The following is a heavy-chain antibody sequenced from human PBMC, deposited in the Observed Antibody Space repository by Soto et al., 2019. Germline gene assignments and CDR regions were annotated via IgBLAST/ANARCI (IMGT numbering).Heavy chain of an antibody. J-gene: IGHJ4*02. CDR1: GFTFSSYS. CDR3: ARDTRYCSGGSCYRVTFGY. CDR2: ISSSSSYI. Sequence: GGSLRLSCAASGFTFSSYSMNWVRQAPGKGLEWVSSISSSSSYIYYADSVKGRFTISRDNAKNSLYLQMNSLRAEDTAVYYCARDTRYCSGGSCYRVTFGYWGQGTLVTVSS. D-gene: IGHD2-15*01. V-gene: IGHV3-21*01.